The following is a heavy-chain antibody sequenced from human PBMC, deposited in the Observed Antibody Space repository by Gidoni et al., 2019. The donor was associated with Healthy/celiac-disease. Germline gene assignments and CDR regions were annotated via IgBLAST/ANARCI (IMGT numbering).Heavy chain of an antibody. V-gene: IGHV4-59*08. Sequence: QVQLQESGPGLVKPSETLSLTCTVSGGSISSYYWSWIRQPPGKGLEWIGYIYYSGSTNYNPSLKSRVTISVDTSKNQFSLKLSSVTAADTAVYYCARHRAYNIAAAGTALDYWGQGTLVTVSS. CDR2: IYYSGST. J-gene: IGHJ4*02. CDR1: GGSISSYY. D-gene: IGHD6-13*01. CDR3: ARHRAYNIAAAGTALDY.